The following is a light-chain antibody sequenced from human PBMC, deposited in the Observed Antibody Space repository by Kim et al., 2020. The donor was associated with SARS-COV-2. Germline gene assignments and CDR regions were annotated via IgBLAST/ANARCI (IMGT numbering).Light chain of an antibody. V-gene: IGKV1-9*01. CDR3: QQLNNYPWT. CDR2: RAS. CDR1: QDIGTY. Sequence: DIQLTHSPPFLSASVRDRVTITCRASQDIGTYLAWYQQMPGKAPKLLIYRASTLQSGVPSRFSGSGSETEFTLTISNLQPEDFGIYYCQQLNNYPWTFGQGTKVDIK. J-gene: IGKJ1*01.